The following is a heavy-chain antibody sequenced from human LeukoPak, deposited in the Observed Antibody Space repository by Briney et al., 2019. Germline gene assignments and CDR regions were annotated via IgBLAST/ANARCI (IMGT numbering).Heavy chain of an antibody. V-gene: IGHV4-59*08. CDR1: GGSISSYY. CDR3: ATDTFDY. D-gene: IGHD3-16*01. CDR2: IYYSGST. Sequence: NASETLSLTCTVSGGSISSYYWSWIRQPPGKGLEWIGNIYYSGSTNYNPFLKSRVTISVDTSKNQFSLNLSSVTAADTAVYYCATDTFDYWGQGTLVTVSS. J-gene: IGHJ4*02.